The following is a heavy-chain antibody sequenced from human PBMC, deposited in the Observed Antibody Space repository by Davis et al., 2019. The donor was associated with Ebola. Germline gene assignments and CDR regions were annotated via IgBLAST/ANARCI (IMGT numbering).Heavy chain of an antibody. CDR1: GYTFTNYG. V-gene: IGHV1-18*04. Sequence: ASVKVSCKTSGYTFTNYGITWVRQAPGQGLEWMGWINPHNGNTNYAQNVQGRVTMTTDTSTSTAYMELRSLRSDDTAVYYCARDQRAGSLDYWGQGTLVTVSS. CDR3: ARDQRAGSLDY. CDR2: INPHNGNT. J-gene: IGHJ4*02. D-gene: IGHD6-13*01.